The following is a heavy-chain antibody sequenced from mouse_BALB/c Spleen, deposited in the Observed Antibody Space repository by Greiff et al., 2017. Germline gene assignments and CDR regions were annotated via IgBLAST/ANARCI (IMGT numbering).Heavy chain of an antibody. CDR1: GISITTGNYR. V-gene: IGHV3-5*02. CDR2: IYYSGTI. CDR3: ARDDGYVAWFAY. D-gene: IGHD2-3*01. Sequence: EVQLQESGPGLVKPSQTVSLTCTVTGISITTGNYRWSWIRQFPGNKLEWIGYIYYSGTITYNPSLTSRTTITRDTSKNQFFLEMNSLTAEDTATYYCARDDGYVAWFAYWGQGTLVTVSA. J-gene: IGHJ3*01.